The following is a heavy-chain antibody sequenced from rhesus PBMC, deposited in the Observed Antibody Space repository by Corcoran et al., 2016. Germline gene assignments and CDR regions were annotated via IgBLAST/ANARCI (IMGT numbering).Heavy chain of an antibody. CDR1: GGPISSSD. Sequence: QLQLQDSGPGLVKPSETRSLTCAVSGGPISSSDWSWVRTAPGEGAGWIGYIYGSGRTTKYHPRLKSRVTLSVDTAEIQLSLELRYVTAADTAVYYCVRHREISCSGSGCYGVLDVWGRGVLVTVSS. CDR2: IYGSGRTT. CDR3: VRHREISCSGSGCYGVLDV. J-gene: IGHJ5-2*02. D-gene: IGHD2-21*01. V-gene: IGHV4-169*01.